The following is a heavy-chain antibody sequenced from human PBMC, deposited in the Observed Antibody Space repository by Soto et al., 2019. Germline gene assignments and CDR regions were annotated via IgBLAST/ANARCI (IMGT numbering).Heavy chain of an antibody. D-gene: IGHD1-1*01. V-gene: IGHV1-69*01. Sequence: QVQLVQSGAEVKKPGSSVKVSCKASGGTFSSYAISWVRQAPGQGLEWMGGIIPIFGTANYAQNYQGRVTITEHESTRAAYMEVSSLRSEDTAVYYCARDLLSNSDLLFVEPDQGPYYYYGRDVLGQGTTGTVSS. CDR2: IIPIFGTA. CDR1: GGTFSSYA. J-gene: IGHJ6*01. CDR3: ARDLLSNSDLLFVEPDQGPYYYYGRDV.